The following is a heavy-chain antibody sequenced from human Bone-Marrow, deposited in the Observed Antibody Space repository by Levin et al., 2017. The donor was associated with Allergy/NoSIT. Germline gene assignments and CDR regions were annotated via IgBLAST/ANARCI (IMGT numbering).Heavy chain of an antibody. Sequence: SGPTLVKPTQTLTLTCTFSGFSLSTTGVGVGWIRQPPGEALQWLTLIYWDDDKRYSPSLKSRLTIIKHAPKNQAVFAMTNMKPVDAATYYCAAKLSGYDHDWGQGTLVTGSS. D-gene: IGHD6-25*01. CDR2: IYWDDDK. J-gene: IGHJ4*02. V-gene: IGHV2-5*02. CDR1: GFSLSTTGVG. CDR3: AAKLSGYDHD.